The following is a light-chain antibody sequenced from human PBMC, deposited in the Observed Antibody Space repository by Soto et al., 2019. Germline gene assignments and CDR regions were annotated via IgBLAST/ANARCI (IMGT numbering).Light chain of an antibody. J-gene: IGKJ3*01. Sequence: DIQMTQSPTSLSASVGDRVTITCRASQGIRNFVAWYQQKPGKAPKLLIYAASTLQSGVPSRFSGSGSGTELTLTINSLQPEDVATYYCQKYSSVPVFGPGTKVEIK. CDR3: QKYSSVPV. CDR1: QGIRNF. V-gene: IGKV1-27*01. CDR2: AAS.